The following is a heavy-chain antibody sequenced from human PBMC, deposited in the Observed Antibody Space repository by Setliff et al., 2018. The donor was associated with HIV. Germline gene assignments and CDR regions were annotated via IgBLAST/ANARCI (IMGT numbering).Heavy chain of an antibody. V-gene: IGHV4-31*03. D-gene: IGHD3-3*01. Sequence: SETLSLTCTVSGGSISSGGYYWSWIRQHPGKGLEWIGYIYYSGSTYYNPSLKSRVTISVDTSKNQFSLKLSSVTAADTAMYFCARESRNDFWSGYYRTLDIWGQGTMVT. CDR3: ARESRNDFWSGYYRTLDI. CDR2: IYYSGST. CDR1: GGSISSGGYY. J-gene: IGHJ3*02.